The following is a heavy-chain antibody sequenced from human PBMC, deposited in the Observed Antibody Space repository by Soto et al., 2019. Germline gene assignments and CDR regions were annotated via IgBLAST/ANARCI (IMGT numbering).Heavy chain of an antibody. CDR2: ISYDGSNK. CDR1: GFTFSSYA. CDR3: ARVMWFGEGDYYYYYGMDV. D-gene: IGHD3-10*01. J-gene: IGHJ6*02. V-gene: IGHV3-30-3*01. Sequence: PGGSLRLSCAASGFTFSSYAMHWVRQAPGKGLEWVAVISYDGSNKYYADSVKGRFTISRDNSKNPLYLQMNSLRAEDTAVYYCARVMWFGEGDYYYYYGMDVWGQGTKVTVSS.